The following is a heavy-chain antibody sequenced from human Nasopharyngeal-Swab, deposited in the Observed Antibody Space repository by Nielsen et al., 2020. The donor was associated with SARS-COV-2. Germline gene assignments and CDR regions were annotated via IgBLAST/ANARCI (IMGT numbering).Heavy chain of an antibody. D-gene: IGHD3-10*01. CDR1: GGTFSSYA. J-gene: IGHJ6*02. CDR2: IIPIFGTA. V-gene: IGHV1-69*13. CDR3: ARKRRGYYYYGMDV. Sequence: SVKVSCKASGGTFSSYAISWVRQAPGQGLEWMGGIIPIFGTANYAQKFQGRVTITADESTSTAYMELSSLRSGDTAVYYCARKRRGYYYYGMDVWGQGTTVTVSS.